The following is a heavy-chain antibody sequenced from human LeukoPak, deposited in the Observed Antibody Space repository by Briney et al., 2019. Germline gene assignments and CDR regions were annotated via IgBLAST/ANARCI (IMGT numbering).Heavy chain of an antibody. D-gene: IGHD3-10*01. V-gene: IGHV3-23*01. CDR3: AKDRGVVDY. CDR2: ISGGGAST. Sequence: GGSLRLSCAASGFTFSNYAMSWVRQAPGKGLEWVSTISGGGASTYYADSVKGRFTISRDSSKNTLHLQMNSLRAEDTAVYYCAKDRGVVDYWGQGTLVTVSS. CDR1: GFTFSNYA. J-gene: IGHJ4*02.